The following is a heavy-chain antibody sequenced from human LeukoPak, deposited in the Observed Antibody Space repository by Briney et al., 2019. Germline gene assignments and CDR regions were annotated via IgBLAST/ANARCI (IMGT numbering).Heavy chain of an antibody. CDR1: GFTFSSYS. J-gene: IGHJ4*02. Sequence: PGGSLRLSCAASGFTFSSYSMNWVRQAPGKGLEWLSYITGSSETIYYADTVKGRFTISRDNAKNSLFLQMNSLRDEDTAVYFCARAGGAYNYDDSWGQGTLVTVSS. D-gene: IGHD5-12*01. V-gene: IGHV3-48*02. CDR3: ARAGGAYNYDDS. CDR2: ITGSSETI.